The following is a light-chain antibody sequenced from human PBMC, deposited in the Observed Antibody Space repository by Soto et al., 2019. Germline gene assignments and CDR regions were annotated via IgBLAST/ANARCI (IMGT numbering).Light chain of an antibody. V-gene: IGKV3-20*01. J-gene: IGKJ1*01. CDR1: QSVSSSY. Sequence: EIVLTQSPGTLSLSPGERATLSCRASQSVSSSYLAWYQQKPGQAPRLLIYGASSRATGIPDRFSGSGSGTXXTLTISRLEPEDFAVYYCQQYGSSEWTFGQGTKVDIK. CDR3: QQYGSSEWT. CDR2: GAS.